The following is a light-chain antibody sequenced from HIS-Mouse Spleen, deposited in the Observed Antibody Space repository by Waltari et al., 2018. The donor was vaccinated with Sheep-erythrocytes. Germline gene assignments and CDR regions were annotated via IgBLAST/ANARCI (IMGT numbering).Light chain of an antibody. V-gene: IGLV2-11*01. CDR2: DVS. CDR3: CSYAGSYNHV. Sequence: QSALTQPASVSGSPGQSITISCPGTSSDVGGSNYVPWYQQHPGKAPKLMIYDVSKRPSGVPDRFSGSKSGNTASLTISGLQAEDEADYYCCSYAGSYNHVFATGTKVTVL. CDR1: SSDVGGSNY. J-gene: IGLJ1*01.